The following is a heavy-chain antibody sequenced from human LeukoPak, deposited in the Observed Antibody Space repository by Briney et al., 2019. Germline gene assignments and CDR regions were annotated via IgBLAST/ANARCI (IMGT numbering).Heavy chain of an antibody. CDR1: GYTFTGYY. CDR3: ARKERGDMYHYDSSGHADH. D-gene: IGHD3-22*01. CDR2: INPNSGGT. J-gene: IGHJ4*02. V-gene: IGHV1-2*02. Sequence: GASVKVSCKASGYTFTGYYVHWVRQAPGQGLEWMGWINPNSGGTNYAQKFQGRVTMTRDTSISTAYMELSRLRSDDTAVYYCARKERGDMYHYDSSGHADHWGQGTLVTVSS.